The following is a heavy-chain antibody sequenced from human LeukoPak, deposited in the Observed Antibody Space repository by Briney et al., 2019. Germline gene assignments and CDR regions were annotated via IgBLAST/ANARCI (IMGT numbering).Heavy chain of an antibody. CDR2: IYYSGST. V-gene: IGHV4-59*03. Sequence: SETLSLTCTVSGVSIRSYYWSWIWQPPGKGLEWIGCIYYSGSTNYDPSLKSRVTISVDKSKNQFSLKLSSVTAADTAVYYCAKIPRDAFDVWGQGTLVTVSS. CDR3: AKIPRDAFDV. J-gene: IGHJ3*01. CDR1: GVSIRSYY.